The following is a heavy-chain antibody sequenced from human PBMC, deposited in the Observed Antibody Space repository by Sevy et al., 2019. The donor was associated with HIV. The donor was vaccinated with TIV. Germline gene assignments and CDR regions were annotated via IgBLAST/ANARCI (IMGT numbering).Heavy chain of an antibody. D-gene: IGHD3-10*01. CDR3: ARDLGDYYGSSDY. CDR1: GFTVSSNY. V-gene: IGHV3-53*01. J-gene: IGHJ4*02. Sequence: GGSLRLSCAASGFTVSSNYMSWVRQAPGKGLEWVSVIYSGGSTYYADSVKGRFTISRDNSKNTLYLQMNSLRAEDTAVYYCARDLGDYYGSSDYWGQGTLVTVSS. CDR2: IYSGGST.